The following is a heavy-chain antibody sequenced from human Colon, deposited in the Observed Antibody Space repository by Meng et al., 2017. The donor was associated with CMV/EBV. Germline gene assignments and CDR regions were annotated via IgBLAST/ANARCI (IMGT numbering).Heavy chain of an antibody. CDR1: GYIFTTYY. D-gene: IGHD3-10*01. CDR3: ARDATEQPGNTMVIVAYDAFDI. CDR2: INPIGDIT. J-gene: IGHJ3*02. V-gene: IGHV1-46*01. Sequence: ASVKVSCKASGYIFTTYYIHWVRQAPGQGLEWMGIINPIGDITTYAQNFQGRVSMTRDKSTSTVYMELSSLTSEDTAVYYCARDATEQPGNTMVIVAYDAFDIWGQGTVVTVSS.